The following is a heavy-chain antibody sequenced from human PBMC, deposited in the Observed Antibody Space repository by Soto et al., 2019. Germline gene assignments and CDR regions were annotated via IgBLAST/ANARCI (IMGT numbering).Heavy chain of an antibody. CDR1: GFTFSTYG. CDR2: IWYDGSIK. CDR3: ARAGGPYDY. J-gene: IGHJ4*02. V-gene: IGHV3-33*01. Sequence: QVQLVESGGGVVQXGRSLRLSCAASGFTFSTYGIHWVRQAPGKGLEWVAVIWYDGSIKYYADSVKGRFTISRDNSKDTLYLQLNSLRAEDTAVYYCARAGGPYDYWGQGTLVTVSS.